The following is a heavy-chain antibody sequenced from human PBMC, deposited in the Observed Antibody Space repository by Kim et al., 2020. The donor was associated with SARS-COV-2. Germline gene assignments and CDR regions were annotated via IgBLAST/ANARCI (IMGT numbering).Heavy chain of an antibody. CDR1: GYSFTSYW. D-gene: IGHD2-2*01. V-gene: IGHV5-51*01. CDR2: IYPGDSDT. J-gene: IGHJ3*02. CDR3: ASWSHIVVVPAAPDAFDI. Sequence: GESLKISCKGSGYSFTSYWIGWVRQMPGKGLEWMGIIYPGDSDTRYSPSFQGQVTISADKSISTAYLQWSSLKASDTAMYYCASWSHIVVVPAAPDAFDIWGQGTMVTVSS.